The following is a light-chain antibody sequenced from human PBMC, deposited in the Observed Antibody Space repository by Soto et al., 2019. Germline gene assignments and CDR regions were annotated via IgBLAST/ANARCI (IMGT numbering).Light chain of an antibody. CDR2: EVS. CDR3: NSYAGSNNLGFV. V-gene: IGLV2-8*01. J-gene: IGLJ1*01. CDR1: SSDVGCYNF. Sequence: QSALTQPPSASGSPGQAVTISCAGTSSDVGCYNFVSWYQQHPGKAPKLMIYEVSKRPSGVPDRFSGSKSGNTASLTVSGLQAEDEADYYCNSYAGSNNLGFVFGTGTKVTVL.